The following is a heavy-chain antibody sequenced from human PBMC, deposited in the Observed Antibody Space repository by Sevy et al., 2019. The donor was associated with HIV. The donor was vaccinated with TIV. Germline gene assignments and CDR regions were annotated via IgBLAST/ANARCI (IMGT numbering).Heavy chain of an antibody. Sequence: SETLSLTCAVSGYSISSGYYWGWIRQPPGKGLEWIGSIYQSGSTYYNPSLKSRVTISIDTCKNQFSLNLSSVTAADTAVYYCARDKRYYGSHNYYYVDYWGRGTLVTVSS. D-gene: IGHD3-10*01. CDR2: IYQSGST. CDR3: ARDKRYYGSHNYYYVDY. CDR1: GYSISSGYY. V-gene: IGHV4-38-2*02. J-gene: IGHJ4*02.